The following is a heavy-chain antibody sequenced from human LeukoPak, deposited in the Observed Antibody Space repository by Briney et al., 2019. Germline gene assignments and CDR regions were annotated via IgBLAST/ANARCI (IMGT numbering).Heavy chain of an antibody. CDR1: GFTFGNYA. J-gene: IGHJ5*02. D-gene: IGHD2-15*01. CDR2: ISGDGGST. V-gene: IGHV3-43*02. Sequence: GGSLRLSCAASGFTFGNYAMDWVRQAPGKGLEWVSIISGDGGSTYYADSVKGRFTISRDNSKNSLYLQMNSLRTEDSALYYCAKDVGPVVGATDDTSNWFDPWGQGTLVSVPS. CDR3: AKDVGPVVGATDDTSNWFDP.